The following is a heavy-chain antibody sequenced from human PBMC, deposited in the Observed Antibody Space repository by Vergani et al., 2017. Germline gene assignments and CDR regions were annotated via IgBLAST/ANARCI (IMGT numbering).Heavy chain of an antibody. CDR1: GFTFSSYA. CDR3: AKDTLIVGATGGFDY. V-gene: IGHV3-23*01. CDR2: ISGSGGST. D-gene: IGHD1-26*01. J-gene: IGHJ4*02. Sequence: EVQLLESGGGLVQPGGSLRLSCAASGFTFSSYAMSWVRQAPGKGLEWVSAISGSGGSTYYADSVKGRFTISRDNSKKTLYLQMNSLRAEDTAVYYCAKDTLIVGATGGFDYWGQGTLVTVSS.